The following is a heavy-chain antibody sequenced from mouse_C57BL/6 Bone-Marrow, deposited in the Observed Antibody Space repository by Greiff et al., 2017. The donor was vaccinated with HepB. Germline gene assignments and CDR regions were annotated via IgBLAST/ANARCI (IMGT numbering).Heavy chain of an antibody. D-gene: IGHD6-2*01. J-gene: IGHJ4*01. CDR3: ARGLFYAMDY. CDR1: GYTFTNYW. Sequence: VQLQESGAELVRPGTSVKMSCKASGYTFTNYWIGWAKQRPGHGLEWIGDIYPGGGYTNYNEKFKGKATLTADKSSSTAYMQFSSLTSEDSAIYYCARGLFYAMDYWGQGTSVTVSS. V-gene: IGHV1-63*01. CDR2: IYPGGGYT.